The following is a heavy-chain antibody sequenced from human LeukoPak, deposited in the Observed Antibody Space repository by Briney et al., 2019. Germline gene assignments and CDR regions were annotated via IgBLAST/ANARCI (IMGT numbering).Heavy chain of an antibody. J-gene: IGHJ4*02. CDR1: GFTFSAYS. Sequence: GGSLRLSCAASGFTFSAYSMNWVRQAPGAGLEWVSVIYNDGSAYYADSVKGRFTISRDNSKNTLYLEMNTLKAEDTAVYYCASSVITTTPVYFDYWGQGTLVTVSS. CDR2: IYNDGSA. V-gene: IGHV3-53*01. D-gene: IGHD3-22*01. CDR3: ASSVITTTPVYFDY.